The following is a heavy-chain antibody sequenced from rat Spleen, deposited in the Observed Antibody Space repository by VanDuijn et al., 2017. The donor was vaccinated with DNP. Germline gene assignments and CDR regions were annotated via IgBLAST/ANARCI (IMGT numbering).Heavy chain of an antibody. CDR2: ISYDGGST. CDR3: VRRGYYSSFDY. V-gene: IGHV5-22*01. CDR1: GFTFSDYY. J-gene: IGHJ2*01. Sequence: EVQLVESGGGSVQPGGSLKLSCAASGFTFSDYYMAWVRQSPTKGLAWVAYISYDGGSTYYGDSVKGRFTISRENAKSTLYLQMNSLRSEDMATYYCVRRGYYSSFDYWGQGVMVTVSS. D-gene: IGHD1-2*01.